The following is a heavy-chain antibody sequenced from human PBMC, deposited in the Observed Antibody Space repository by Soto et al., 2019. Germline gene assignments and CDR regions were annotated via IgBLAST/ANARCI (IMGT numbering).Heavy chain of an antibody. CDR3: ARVHLGPPLVKSSDS. J-gene: IGHJ4*02. V-gene: IGHV3-72*01. D-gene: IGHD1-1*01. CDR1: GFTFSDHY. CDR2: SRNKANSYTT. Sequence: GGSLRLSCAASGFTFSDHYMDWVRQAPGKGLEWVGRSRNKANSYTTEYAASVKGRFTISRDDSKNSLYLQVNSLKTDDTAVYYCARVHLGPPLVKSSDSWGQGTLVTVSS.